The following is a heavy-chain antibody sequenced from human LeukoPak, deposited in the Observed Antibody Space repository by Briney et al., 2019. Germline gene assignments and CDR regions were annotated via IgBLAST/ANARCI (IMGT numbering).Heavy chain of an antibody. CDR3: ALHSSGWQTDFGAFDI. J-gene: IGHJ3*02. Sequence: GGSLRLSCAASGFTFDDYTIHWVRQAPGKGLEWVSPLSWDGGSTYSADSVKGRFTISRDNSKNSLYLQMNSLITEDTALYYCALHSSGWQTDFGAFDIWGQGTMVTVSS. V-gene: IGHV3-43*01. CDR1: GFTFDDYT. CDR2: LSWDGGST. D-gene: IGHD6-19*01.